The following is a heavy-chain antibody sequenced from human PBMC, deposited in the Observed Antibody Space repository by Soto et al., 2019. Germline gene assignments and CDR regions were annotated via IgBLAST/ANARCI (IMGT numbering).Heavy chain of an antibody. D-gene: IGHD6-19*01. Sequence: LRLSCAASGFTFSSYSMNWVRQAPGKGLEWVSSISSSSSYIYYADSVKGRFTISRDNAKNSLYLQMNSLRAEDTAVYYCASPSSSGWSHYYYYMDVWGKGTTVTVSS. CDR3: ASPSSSGWSHYYYYMDV. V-gene: IGHV3-21*01. CDR1: GFTFSSYS. CDR2: ISSSSSYI. J-gene: IGHJ6*03.